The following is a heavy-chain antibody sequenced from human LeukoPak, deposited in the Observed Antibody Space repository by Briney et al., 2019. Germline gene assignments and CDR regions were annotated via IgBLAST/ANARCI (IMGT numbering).Heavy chain of an antibody. J-gene: IGHJ4*02. CDR1: GFTFSSYW. D-gene: IGHD6-13*01. CDR2: IKQDGSEK. V-gene: IGHV3-7*01. Sequence: GGSLRLSCAASGFTFSSYWMTWVRQAPGKGLEWVANIKQDGSEKYYVDSVKGRFTISRDNAKNSLYLQMNSLRAEDTAVYFCARVGALSSSWLLYWGQGTLVTVSS. CDR3: ARVGALSSSWLLY.